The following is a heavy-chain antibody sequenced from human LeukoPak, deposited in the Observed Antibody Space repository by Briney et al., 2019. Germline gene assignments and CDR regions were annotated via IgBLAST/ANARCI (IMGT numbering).Heavy chain of an antibody. J-gene: IGHJ3*02. CDR2: ISWNSGSI. Sequence: GRSLRLSCAASGFTFDDYAMHWVRQAPGKGLEWVSGISWNSGSIGYADSVKGRFTISRDNAKNSLYLQMNSLRAEDTAVYYCARDGTYYYDSSGLDAFDIWGQGTMVTVSS. CDR3: ARDGTYYYDSSGLDAFDI. CDR1: GFTFDDYA. D-gene: IGHD3-22*01. V-gene: IGHV3-9*01.